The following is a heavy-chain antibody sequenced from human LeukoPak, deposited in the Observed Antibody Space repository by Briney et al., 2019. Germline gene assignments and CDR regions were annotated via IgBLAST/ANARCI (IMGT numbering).Heavy chain of an antibody. CDR3: ARDGYSFGHDFDY. D-gene: IGHD5-18*01. CDR2: ISSTSSTI. J-gene: IGHJ4*02. V-gene: IGHV3-48*04. CDR1: GFTFSDYS. Sequence: GGSLRLSCAASGFTFSDYSMNWVRQAPGKGLEWVSYISSTSSTIYYADSVKGRFTISRDNAKNTLYLQMNSLRAEDTAVYYCARDGYSFGHDFDYWGQGTLVTVSS.